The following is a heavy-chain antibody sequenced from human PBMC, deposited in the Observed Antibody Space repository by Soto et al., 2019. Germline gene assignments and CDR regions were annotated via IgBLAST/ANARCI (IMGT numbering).Heavy chain of an antibody. CDR1: GGSISSYY. V-gene: IGHV4-59*01. Sequence: TSETLSLTCTVSGGSISSYYLSWIRQPPGKGLEWIGYIYYSGSTNYNPSLKSRVTISVDTSKNQFSLKLSSVTAADTAVYYCARGRWELPTWGQGTLVTVSS. J-gene: IGHJ5*02. CDR2: IYYSGST. CDR3: ARGRWELPT. D-gene: IGHD1-26*01.